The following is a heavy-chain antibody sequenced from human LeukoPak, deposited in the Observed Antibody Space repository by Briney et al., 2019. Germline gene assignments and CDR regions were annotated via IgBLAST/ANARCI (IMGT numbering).Heavy chain of an antibody. V-gene: IGHV3-23*01. Sequence: GGSLRLSCAASGFTFSNYAMSWVRQAPGKGLEWVSAISSSGGSTYYADSVKGRFTTSRDNAKNTLYLQMNSLSAEDTAVYYCAREVSGSPYFDYWGQGTQVTVSS. CDR2: ISSSGGST. J-gene: IGHJ4*02. CDR3: AREVSGSPYFDY. D-gene: IGHD1-26*01. CDR1: GFTFSNYA.